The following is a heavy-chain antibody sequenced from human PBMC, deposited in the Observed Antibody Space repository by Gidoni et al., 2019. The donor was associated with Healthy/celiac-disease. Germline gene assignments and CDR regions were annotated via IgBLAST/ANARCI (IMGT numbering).Heavy chain of an antibody. J-gene: IGHJ6*02. Sequence: QVQLVQSGAEVKQPGASVKVSCKVSGYPLTELSMHWVRQAPGKGLEWMGGFDPEDGETIYAQKFQGRVTMTEDTSTDTAYMELSSLRSEDTAVYYCATLAAVTDYYGMDVWGQGTTVTVSS. CDR2: FDPEDGET. D-gene: IGHD3-16*01. CDR1: GYPLTELS. CDR3: ATLAAVTDYYGMDV. V-gene: IGHV1-24*01.